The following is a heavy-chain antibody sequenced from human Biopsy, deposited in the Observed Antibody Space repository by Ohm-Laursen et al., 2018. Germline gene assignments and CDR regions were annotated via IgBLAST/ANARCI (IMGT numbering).Heavy chain of an antibody. CDR3: ARDGEAKYCKHGVCPSDF. CDR2: ISASGNHI. CDR1: GFTFSGFS. Sequence: SLRLSCSAAGFTFSGFSMNWVRQAPGKGLEWVSSISASGNHIYYTDSVKGRFTVSRDNGKNSVYLQMNSQRVEHTAVYYCARDGEAKYCKHGVCPSDFWGQGTLVTVSS. V-gene: IGHV3-21*01. D-gene: IGHD2-8*01. J-gene: IGHJ4*02.